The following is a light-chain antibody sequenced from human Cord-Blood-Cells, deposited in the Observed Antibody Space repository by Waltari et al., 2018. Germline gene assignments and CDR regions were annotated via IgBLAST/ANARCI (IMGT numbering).Light chain of an antibody. Sequence: EILLTQSPGTLSLSTGERATPTCRASQSVSSSYLAWYQQKPGQAPRLLIYGASSRATGIPDRFSGSGSGTDFTLTISRLEPEDFAVYYCQQYGSSLYSFGQGTKLEIK. CDR2: GAS. CDR3: QQYGSSLYS. J-gene: IGKJ2*03. V-gene: IGKV3-20*01. CDR1: QSVSSSY.